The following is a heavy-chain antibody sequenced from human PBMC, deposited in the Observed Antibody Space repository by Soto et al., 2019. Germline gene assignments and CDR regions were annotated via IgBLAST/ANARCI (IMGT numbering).Heavy chain of an antibody. D-gene: IGHD3-10*01. Sequence: SVKVSCKASGGTFSSYAISWVRQAPGQGLEWMGGIIPIFGTANYAQKFQGRVTITADESTSTAYMELSSLRSEDTAVYYCARVFQEYYGSGVFLGYYSYYCMVV. CDR3: ARVFQEYYGSGVFLGYYSYYCMVV. J-gene: IGHJ6*01. CDR2: IIPIFGTA. V-gene: IGHV1-69*13. CDR1: GGTFSSYA.